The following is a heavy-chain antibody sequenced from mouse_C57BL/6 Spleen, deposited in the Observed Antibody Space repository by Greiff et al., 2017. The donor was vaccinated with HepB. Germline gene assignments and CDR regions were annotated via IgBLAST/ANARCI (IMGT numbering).Heavy chain of an antibody. V-gene: IGHV1-81*01. CDR1: GYTFTSYG. CDR3: ATDGSVGTY. D-gene: IGHD1-1*01. Sequence: VQLQQSGAELARPGASVKLSCKASGYTFTSYGISWVKQRTGQGLEWIGEIYPRSGNTYYNEKFKGKATLTADKSSSTAYMELRSLTSEDSAVYFCATDGSVGTYWGQGTLVTVSA. J-gene: IGHJ3*01. CDR2: IYPRSGNT.